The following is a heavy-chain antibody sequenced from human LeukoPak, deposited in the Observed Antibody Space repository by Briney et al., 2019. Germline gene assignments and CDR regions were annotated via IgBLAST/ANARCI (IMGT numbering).Heavy chain of an antibody. V-gene: IGHV3-30*02. CDR1: GFTFSSYG. CDR3: ARARDRGSRRPFDY. Sequence: GGSLRLSCAASGFTFSSYGMHWVRQAPGKGLEWVAFIRYDGSNKYYADSVKGRFTISRDNSKNTLYLQMNSLRAEDTAVYYCARARDRGSRRPFDYWGQGTLVTVSS. J-gene: IGHJ4*02. CDR2: IRYDGSNK. D-gene: IGHD6-25*01.